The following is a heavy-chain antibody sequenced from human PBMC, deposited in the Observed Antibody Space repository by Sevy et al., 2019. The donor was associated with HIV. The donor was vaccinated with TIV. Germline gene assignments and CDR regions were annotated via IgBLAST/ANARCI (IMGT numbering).Heavy chain of an antibody. Sequence: SETLSLTCTVSGGSISSYYWSWIRQPAGKGLEWIGRIYTSGSTNYNPSLKSRVTMSVDTSKNQFSLKLSSVTAADTAVYYCARGGKRTPHDAFDIWGQGTMVTVSS. D-gene: IGHD3-16*01. CDR2: IYTSGST. CDR3: ARGGKRTPHDAFDI. J-gene: IGHJ3*02. V-gene: IGHV4-4*07. CDR1: GGSISSYY.